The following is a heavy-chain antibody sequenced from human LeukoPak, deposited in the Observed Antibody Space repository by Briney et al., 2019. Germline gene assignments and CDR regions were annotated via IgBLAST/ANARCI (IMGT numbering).Heavy chain of an antibody. CDR2: INPNSGGT. CDR3: ARVYPAVVGATLGLDY. V-gene: IGHV1-2*06. CDR1: GYTFTGYY. J-gene: IGHJ4*02. Sequence: SVKVSCKASGYTFTGYYMHWVRQAPGQGLEWMGRINPNSGGTNYAQKFQGRVTMTRDTSISTAYMELSRLRSDDTAVYYCARVYPAVVGATLGLDYWGQGTLVTVSS. D-gene: IGHD1-26*01.